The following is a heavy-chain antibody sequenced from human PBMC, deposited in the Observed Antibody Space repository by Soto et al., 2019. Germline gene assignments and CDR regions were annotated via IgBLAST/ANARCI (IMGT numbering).Heavy chain of an antibody. J-gene: IGHJ6*02. CDR1: GFTVSDNY. V-gene: IGHV3-66*01. D-gene: IGHD3-10*01. Sequence: EVQLVESGGGLVQPGGSLRLSCTASGFTVSDNYMSWVRQAAGKGLEWVSVIYSGGSTYYADSVEGRFTISRDNSKNMLYLQMNSLRAEGTAVYYCARALVRGLMDVWGQGTTVTVSS. CDR3: ARALVRGLMDV. CDR2: IYSGGST.